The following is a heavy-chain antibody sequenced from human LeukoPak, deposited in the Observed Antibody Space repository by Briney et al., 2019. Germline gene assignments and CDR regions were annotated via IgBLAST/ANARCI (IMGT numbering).Heavy chain of an antibody. CDR1: GFTFNYYA. CDR2: ICDSGGCT. CDR3: ARDWYCSSSICYTDRNWFDP. D-gene: IGHD2-2*02. V-gene: IGHV3-23*01. Sequence: PGGSLRLSCAASGFTFNYYAMTWVRQAPGKGLQWVSAICDSGGCTFYADSVKGRFTISRDNAKNLLYLQMNSLRPEDTAVYYCARDWYCSSSICYTDRNWFDPWGQGTLVTVSS. J-gene: IGHJ5*02.